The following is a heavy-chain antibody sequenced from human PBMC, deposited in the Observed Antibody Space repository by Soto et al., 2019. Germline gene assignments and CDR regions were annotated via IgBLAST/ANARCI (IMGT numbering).Heavy chain of an antibody. Sequence: SGPTLVNPTQTLTLTCTFSGSSLSSKGMRVSWIRQPPGKALEWLARIDWDDDKFYSPSLRTRLTISKDTSKNQVVLTMTNVDPKDTATYYCARSPGGFTVATYFFDYWGQGTQVTVSS. V-gene: IGHV2-70*04. CDR2: IDWDDDK. CDR1: GSSLSSKGMR. J-gene: IGHJ4*02. CDR3: ARSPGGFTVATYFFDY. D-gene: IGHD4-17*01.